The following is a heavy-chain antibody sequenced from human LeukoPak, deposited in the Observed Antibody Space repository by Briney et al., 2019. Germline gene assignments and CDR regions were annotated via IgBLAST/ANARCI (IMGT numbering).Heavy chain of an antibody. J-gene: IGHJ6*02. V-gene: IGHV4-4*07. CDR2: IYTSGST. CDR3: ARGYNWNDGHYYYGMDV. Sequence: MASETLSLTCTVSGGSISSYYWSWIRQPAGKGLEWIGRIYTSGSTNYNPSLKSRVTMSVDTSKNQFSLKLSSVTAADTAEYYCARGYNWNDGHYYYGMDVWGQGTTVTVSS. CDR1: GGSISSYY. D-gene: IGHD1-1*01.